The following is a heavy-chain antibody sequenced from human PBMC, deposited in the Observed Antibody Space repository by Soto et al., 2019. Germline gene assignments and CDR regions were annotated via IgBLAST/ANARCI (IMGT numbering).Heavy chain of an antibody. V-gene: IGHV3-73*02. Sequence: EVQLVESGGGLVQPGGSLKLSCAASGFIFSGSPIHWVRQASGKGLEWVARIRSKANNFATTYAASVRGRFTISRDDSKNTAYLQMDSLKTEDTAVYYCTRAQSRDCSCGTCYDVNWFDPWGQGTQVTVSS. D-gene: IGHD2-15*01. CDR1: GFIFSGSP. CDR3: TRAQSRDCSCGTCYDVNWFDP. J-gene: IGHJ5*02. CDR2: IRSKANNFAT.